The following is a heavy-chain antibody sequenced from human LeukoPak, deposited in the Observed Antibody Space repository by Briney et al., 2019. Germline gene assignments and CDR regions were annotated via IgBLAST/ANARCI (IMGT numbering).Heavy chain of an antibody. V-gene: IGHV1-8*01. CDR3: ARHCSSTSCSIQGMGV. CDR2: MNPNSGNT. D-gene: IGHD2-2*01. CDR1: GYTFTSYD. J-gene: IGHJ6*02. Sequence: VKVSCKASGYTFTSYDINWVRQATGQGLEWMGWMNPNSGNTGYAQKFQGRVTMTRNTSISTAYMELSSLRSEDTAVYYCARHCSSTSCSIQGMGVWGQGTTVTVSS.